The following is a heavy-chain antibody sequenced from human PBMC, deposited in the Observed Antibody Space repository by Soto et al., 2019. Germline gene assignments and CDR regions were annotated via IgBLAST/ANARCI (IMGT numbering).Heavy chain of an antibody. Sequence: WETLSLTCTVSGGSISNYDWSWIRQAAGKGLEWIGRIYTSGITNYNPSLKNRVTMSVDTSTNQFSLKLSSVTAADTDVYYCATDCTSNSCYDGFEYLGQGTTVTVCS. D-gene: IGHD2-2*01. V-gene: IGHV4-4*07. CDR2: IYTSGIT. CDR1: GGSISNYD. CDR3: ATDCTSNSCYDGFEY. J-gene: IGHJ4*02.